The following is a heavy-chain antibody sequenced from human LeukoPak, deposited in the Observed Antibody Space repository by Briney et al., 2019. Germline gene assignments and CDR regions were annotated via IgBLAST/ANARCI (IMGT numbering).Heavy chain of an antibody. CDR3: AREGNYYDSSGYYSFDY. CDR1: GFTVSSNY. J-gene: IGHJ4*02. D-gene: IGHD3-22*01. Sequence: GGSLRLSGAASGFTVSSNYMSWVRQAPGKGLEWVSVIYSGGSTYYADSVKGRFTISRDNSKNTLYLQMNSLRAEDAAVYYCAREGNYYDSSGYYSFDYWGQGTLVTVSS. CDR2: IYSGGST. V-gene: IGHV3-53*01.